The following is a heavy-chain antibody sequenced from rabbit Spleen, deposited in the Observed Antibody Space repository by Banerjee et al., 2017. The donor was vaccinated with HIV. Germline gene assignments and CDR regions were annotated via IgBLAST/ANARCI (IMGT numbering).Heavy chain of an antibody. CDR2: IYAGSSGST. D-gene: IGHD8-1*01. Sequence: QEQLVESGGDLVKPGTSLTLTCTASGFSFSSSYYMCWVRQAPGKGLECIACIYAGSSGSTYYANWAKGRFTISKTSSTTVTLQMTSLTAADTATYFCARDGAGGSYFALWGPGTLVTVS. CDR1: GFSFSSSYY. V-gene: IGHV1S45*01. CDR3: ARDGAGGSYFAL. J-gene: IGHJ4*01.